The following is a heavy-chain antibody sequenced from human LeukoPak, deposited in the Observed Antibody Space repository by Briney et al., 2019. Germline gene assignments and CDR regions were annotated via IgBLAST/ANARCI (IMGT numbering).Heavy chain of an antibody. CDR1: GFTFSSYA. CDR3: AKNRWAARIIIDAFDI. V-gene: IGHV3-23*01. D-gene: IGHD6-6*01. J-gene: IGHJ3*02. CDR2: ISGNGGSK. Sequence: VQPGVSLRLSCSASGFTFSSYAMSWVRQAPGKGLEWVSTISGNGGSKYYAVSVQGRFTITRDNSKNTLYLQMNRLKVEDTAVYYCAKNRWAARIIIDAFDIWGQGTMVTVSS.